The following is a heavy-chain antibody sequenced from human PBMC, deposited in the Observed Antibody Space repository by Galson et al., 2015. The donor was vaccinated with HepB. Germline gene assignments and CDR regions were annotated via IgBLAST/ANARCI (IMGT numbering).Heavy chain of an antibody. V-gene: IGHV3-23*01. J-gene: IGHJ4*02. Sequence: SLRLSCAASGFTFSSYAMSWVRQAPGKGLEWVSAINGSGGSTYYADSVKGRFTISRDNSKNTLYLQMNSLRAEDTAVYYCAKTGAIYCSSTSCEHTDYWGQGTLVTVSS. CDR3: AKTGAIYCSSTSCEHTDY. CDR2: INGSGGST. CDR1: GFTFSSYA. D-gene: IGHD2-2*01.